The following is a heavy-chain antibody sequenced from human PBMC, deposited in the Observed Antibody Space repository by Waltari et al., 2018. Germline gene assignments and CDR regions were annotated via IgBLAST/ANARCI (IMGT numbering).Heavy chain of an antibody. J-gene: IGHJ6*03. V-gene: IGHV1-2*02. CDR3: ARFPYMDV. CDR1: GSPFTGYY. Sequence: LVQSGAEVKVSCKASGSPFTGYYMHWVRQAPGQGLEWMGWINPNSGGTNYAQKFQGRVTMTRDTSISTAYMELSRLRSDDTAVYYCARFPYMDVWGKGTTVTISS. CDR2: INPNSGGT.